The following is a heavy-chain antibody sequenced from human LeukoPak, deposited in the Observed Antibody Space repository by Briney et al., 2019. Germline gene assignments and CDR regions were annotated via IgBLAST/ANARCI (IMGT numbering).Heavy chain of an antibody. CDR2: TKQDGGEK. CDR1: GFTFSTYW. J-gene: IGHJ4*02. D-gene: IGHD4-23*01. CDR3: ARDDYGGTY. Sequence: GGSLRLSCVGSGFTFSTYWMSWVRQAPGKGLEWVANTKQDGGEKYYVDSVKGRFTISRDNAKNSLYLQMNSLRGEDTAVYYCARDDYGGTYWGQGTLVTVSS. V-gene: IGHV3-7*01.